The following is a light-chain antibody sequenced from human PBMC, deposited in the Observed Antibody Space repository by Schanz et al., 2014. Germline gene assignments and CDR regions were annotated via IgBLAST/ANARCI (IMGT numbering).Light chain of an antibody. CDR3: QQYDKWPET. CDR2: GAS. V-gene: IGKV3-15*01. J-gene: IGKJ2*01. CDR1: QSVASNF. Sequence: EIVLTQSPGTLSLSPGERATLSCRASQSVASNFLAWYQQRPGQAPRLLIYGASTRATGFPARFSGSGSGTEFTLTISRLQSEDSAVYYCQQYDKWPETFGQGTKLEIK.